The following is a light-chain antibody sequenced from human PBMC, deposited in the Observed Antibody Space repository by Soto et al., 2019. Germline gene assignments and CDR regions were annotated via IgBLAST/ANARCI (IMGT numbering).Light chain of an antibody. V-gene: IGLV1-47*01. CDR1: SSNIGSRY. CDR3: AAWDDSLSGPV. J-gene: IGLJ2*01. Sequence: QSVLTQPPSASGTPGQRVTISCSGSSSNIGSRYVYWYQQLPGTAPKLLIYKDNQRPSGVPDRFSGSKSGTSASLAIGGLRSEDEADYYCAAWDDSLSGPVFGGGTKLPS. CDR2: KDN.